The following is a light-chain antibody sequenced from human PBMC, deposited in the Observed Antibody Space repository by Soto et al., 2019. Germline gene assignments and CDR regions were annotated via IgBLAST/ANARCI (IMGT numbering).Light chain of an antibody. CDR3: SSYTSSSKVV. Sequence: QSALTQPASVSGSPGQSITISCTGTSSDVGGYNYVSWYQQHPGKAPKLMIYDVSNRPSGVSNRFPGSKSGNTASLTISGLQAEDEADYYCSSYTSSSKVVFGGGTKLTVL. J-gene: IGLJ2*01. CDR1: SSDVGGYNY. CDR2: DVS. V-gene: IGLV2-14*01.